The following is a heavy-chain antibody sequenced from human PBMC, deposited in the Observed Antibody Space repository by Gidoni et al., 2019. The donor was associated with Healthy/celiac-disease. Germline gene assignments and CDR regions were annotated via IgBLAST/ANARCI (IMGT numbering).Heavy chain of an antibody. D-gene: IGHD6-13*01. V-gene: IGHV3-9*01. CDR1: GFTFDDDA. CDR3: AKDSGGQQLVEVDY. CDR2: ISWNSGSI. Sequence: EVQLVVSGGGLVQPGRSLRLSCAASGFTFDDDAMHWVRQAPGKGLEWVSGISWNSGSIGYADSVKGRFTISRDNAKNSLYLQMNSLRAEDTALYYCAKDSGGQQLVEVDYWGQGTLVTVSS. J-gene: IGHJ4*02.